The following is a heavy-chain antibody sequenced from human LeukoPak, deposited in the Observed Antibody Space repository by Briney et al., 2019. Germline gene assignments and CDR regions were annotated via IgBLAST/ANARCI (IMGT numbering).Heavy chain of an antibody. D-gene: IGHD2-15*01. Sequence: PGGSLRLSCAASGFIVSSNYMSWVRQAPGKGLEWVSVIHSSGSTYYADSVKGRFTISRDNIENTLYLQMNSLRAEDTAVYYCARDKCSGGTCYGYFQHWGQGTLVTVSS. CDR1: GFIVSSNY. CDR3: ARDKCSGGTCYGYFQH. J-gene: IGHJ1*01. CDR2: IHSSGST. V-gene: IGHV3-53*01.